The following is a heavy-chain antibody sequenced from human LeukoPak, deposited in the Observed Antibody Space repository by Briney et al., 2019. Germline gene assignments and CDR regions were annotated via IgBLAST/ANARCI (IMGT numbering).Heavy chain of an antibody. CDR1: GFTLTSYG. D-gene: IGHD3-10*02. CDR2: IRSDGSNK. J-gene: IGHJ3*01. V-gene: IGHV3-30*02. CDR3: AKDVRSTERGGGAFDV. Sequence: GGSLRLSCAASGFTLTSYGMHWVRQAPGKGLEWVAFIRSDGSNKYYADSVKGRFTIFKDNSKNTLDLQMNSLRAEDTAVYFCAKDVRSTERGGGAFDVWGQGTMVPVSS.